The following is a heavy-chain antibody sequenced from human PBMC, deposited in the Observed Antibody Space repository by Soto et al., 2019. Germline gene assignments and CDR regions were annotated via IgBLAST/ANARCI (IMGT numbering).Heavy chain of an antibody. CDR3: ARDPTGPGSGRLMDV. Sequence: VQLVESGGGVVQPGRSLRLSCAASGFTFSSYAMHWVRQAPGKGLEWVAVISYDGSNKYYADSVKGRFTISRDNSKNTLYLQMNSLRAEDTAVYYCARDPTGPGSGRLMDVWGQGTTVTVSS. D-gene: IGHD6-19*01. CDR2: ISYDGSNK. V-gene: IGHV3-30-3*01. J-gene: IGHJ6*02. CDR1: GFTFSSYA.